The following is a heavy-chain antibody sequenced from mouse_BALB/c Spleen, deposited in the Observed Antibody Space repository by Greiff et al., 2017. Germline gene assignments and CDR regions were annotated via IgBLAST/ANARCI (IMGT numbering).Heavy chain of an antibody. J-gene: IGHJ3*01. D-gene: IGHD2-2*01. Sequence: EVHLVESGGGLVQPGGSLKLSCAASGFTFSSYTMSWVRQTPEKRLEWVAYISNGGGSTYYPDTVKGRFTISRDNAKNTLYLQMSSLKSEDTAMYYCARGDYGNDDWGQGTLVTVSA. CDR1: GFTFSSYT. CDR3: ARGDYGNDD. V-gene: IGHV5-12-2*01. CDR2: ISNGGGST.